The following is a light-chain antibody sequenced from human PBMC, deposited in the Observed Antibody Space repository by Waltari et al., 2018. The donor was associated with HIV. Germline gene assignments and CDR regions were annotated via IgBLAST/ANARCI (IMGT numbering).Light chain of an antibody. Sequence: AIRMTQSPSSFSASTGDRVTITCRASQGISSYLAWYQQKPGKAPKLLIYGASTLQSGVPSRFSGSGSGTEFTLTISSLQPDDFATYYCQQYNSYPYTFGQGTKLEIK. CDR3: QQYNSYPYT. V-gene: IGKV1-8*01. CDR1: QGISSY. CDR2: GAS. J-gene: IGKJ2*01.